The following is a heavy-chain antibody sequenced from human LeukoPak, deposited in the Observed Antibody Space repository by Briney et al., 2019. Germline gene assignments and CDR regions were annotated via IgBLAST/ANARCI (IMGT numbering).Heavy chain of an antibody. Sequence: GGSLRLSCAASGFTFSNYGMHWVRQAPGKGLEWVAVIWYDGRNKYYADSVKGRFTISRDNSQNTLYLEMDSLRAEDTAVYFCAREVTTSREVTTFDNWGEGTLVTVSS. D-gene: IGHD4-17*01. CDR3: AREVTTSREVTTFDN. J-gene: IGHJ4*02. V-gene: IGHV3-33*01. CDR1: GFTFSNYG. CDR2: IWYDGRNK.